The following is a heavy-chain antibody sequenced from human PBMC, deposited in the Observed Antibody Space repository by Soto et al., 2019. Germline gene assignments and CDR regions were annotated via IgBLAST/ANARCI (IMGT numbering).Heavy chain of an antibody. CDR1: GYSFTTCW. D-gene: IGHD2-15*01. J-gene: IGHJ3*02. V-gene: IGHV5-10-1*01. CDR2: IDPSDSES. CDR3: ARLGNSLATFDI. Sequence: LGESLKISCKGSGYSFTTCWISWVRQMPGKGLEWMGKIDPSDSESNYSPSFEGHVTISADKSISTAYLQWSTLKASDTAMYYCARLGNSLATFDIWGQGTMVTVSS.